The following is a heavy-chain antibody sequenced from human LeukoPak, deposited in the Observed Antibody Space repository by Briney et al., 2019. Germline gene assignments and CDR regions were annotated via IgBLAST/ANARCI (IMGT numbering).Heavy chain of an antibody. CDR1: GGSISSYY. J-gene: IGHJ3*02. CDR3: ASSLTYYDILTGYYSFDAFDI. Sequence: SETLSLTCTVSGGSISSYYWSWIRQPPGKGLEWIGSIYYSGSTYYNPSLKSRVTISVDTSKNQFSLKLSSVTAADTAVYYCASSLTYYDILTGYYSFDAFDIWGQGTMVTVSS. D-gene: IGHD3-9*01. CDR2: IYYSGST. V-gene: IGHV4-39*07.